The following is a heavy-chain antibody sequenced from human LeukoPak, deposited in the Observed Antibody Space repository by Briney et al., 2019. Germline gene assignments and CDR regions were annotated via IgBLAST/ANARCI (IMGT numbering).Heavy chain of an antibody. CDR2: VYYSGGT. D-gene: IGHD6-19*01. J-gene: IGHJ6*02. Sequence: SETLSLTCTVSGGSISSSGYYWVWIRQPPGKGLEWIGTVYYSGGTYYNPSLKSRVTMSADTSKNQFSLKLSSVTAADTAVYYCARGSGAGTSHYYYGMDVWGHGTPVTVSS. CDR1: GGSISSSGYY. V-gene: IGHV4-39*01. CDR3: ARGSGAGTSHYYYGMDV.